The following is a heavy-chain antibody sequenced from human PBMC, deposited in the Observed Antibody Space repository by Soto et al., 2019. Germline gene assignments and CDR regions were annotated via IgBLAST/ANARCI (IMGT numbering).Heavy chain of an antibody. CDR2: IYYSGST. CDR3: ARLGGVVRGAPRRNWYFDL. D-gene: IGHD3-10*01. V-gene: IGHV4-39*01. J-gene: IGHJ2*01. Sequence: QLQLQESGPGLVKPSETLSLTCTVSGGSISSSSYYWGWIRQPPGKGLEWIGSIYYSGSTYYNPSLKSRVTISVDTSKNQFSLKLSSVTAADTAVYYCARLGGVVRGAPRRNWYFDLWGRGTLVTVSS. CDR1: GGSISSSSYY.